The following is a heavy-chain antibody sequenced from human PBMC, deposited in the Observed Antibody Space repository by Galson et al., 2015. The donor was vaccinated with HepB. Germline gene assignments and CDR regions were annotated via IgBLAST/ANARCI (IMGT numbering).Heavy chain of an antibody. CDR2: ISYDGSSK. V-gene: IGHV3-30*18. CDR3: AKDMLATTPRRIGAFDI. J-gene: IGHJ3*02. Sequence: SLRLSCAASGFTFSSYGMHWVRQAPGKGLEWVAVISYDGSSKYYADSVKGRFTISRDNSKNTLYLQMNSLRAEDTAVYYCAKDMLATTPRRIGAFDIWGQGTMVAVSS. D-gene: IGHD5-24*01. CDR1: GFTFSSYG.